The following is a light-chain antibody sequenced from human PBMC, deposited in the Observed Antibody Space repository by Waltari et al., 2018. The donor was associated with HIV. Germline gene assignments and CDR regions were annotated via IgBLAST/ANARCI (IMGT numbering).Light chain of an antibody. V-gene: IGLV2-14*01. J-gene: IGLJ2*01. CDR3: SSYTSSSVV. CDR1: SSDVGGYNY. Sequence: HSALTHPAPVSGSPGQSIPIPCPTTSSDVGGYNYVSWYPQHPGKAPKRMIYDVSNRPSGVSNRFSGSKSGNTASLTISGLQAEDEADYYCSSYTSSSVVFGGGTKLTVL. CDR2: DVS.